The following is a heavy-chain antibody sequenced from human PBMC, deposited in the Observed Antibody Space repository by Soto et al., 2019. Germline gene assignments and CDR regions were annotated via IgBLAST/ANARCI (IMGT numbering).Heavy chain of an antibody. J-gene: IGHJ6*02. D-gene: IGHD3-10*01. CDR2: NNYSGRI. CDR1: GGSFSGFY. CDR3: ARVGGSATNEADV. V-gene: IGHV4-34*01. Sequence: SETLSLTCAVHGGSFSGFYWTWIRQPPGKGLEWIGENNYSGRINYNPSLKSRVTISVDASKSQFSLKLSSVTAADTAIYYCARVGGSATNEADVWGQGTTVTVSS.